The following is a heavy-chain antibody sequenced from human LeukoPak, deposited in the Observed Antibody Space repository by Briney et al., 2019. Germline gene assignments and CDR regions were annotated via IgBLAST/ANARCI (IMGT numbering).Heavy chain of an antibody. Sequence: PSETQSLTCAVYGGSFSGYYWSWIRQPPGKGLEWIGEINHSGSTNYNPSLKSQVTISVDTSKNQFSLKLSSVTAADTAVYYCARYQLMVYTNWFDPWGQGTLVTVSS. CDR3: ARYQLMVYTNWFDP. V-gene: IGHV4-34*01. CDR2: INHSGST. D-gene: IGHD2-8*01. CDR1: GGSFSGYY. J-gene: IGHJ5*02.